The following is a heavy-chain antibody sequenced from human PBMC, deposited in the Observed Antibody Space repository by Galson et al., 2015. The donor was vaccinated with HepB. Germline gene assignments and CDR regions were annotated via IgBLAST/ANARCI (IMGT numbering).Heavy chain of an antibody. CDR2: IKQDGTET. CDR3: ARDSHSTGWYESDWFDP. V-gene: IGHV3-7*01. Sequence: LRLSCAASGFTFTPYWMNWVRQAPGKGLEWVAKIKQDGTETYYVDSVKGRFTISRDNAKSSLYLQMNSLRAEDTAVYYCARDSHSTGWYESDWFDPWGQGTLVTVSS. J-gene: IGHJ5*02. D-gene: IGHD6-19*01. CDR1: GFTFTPYW.